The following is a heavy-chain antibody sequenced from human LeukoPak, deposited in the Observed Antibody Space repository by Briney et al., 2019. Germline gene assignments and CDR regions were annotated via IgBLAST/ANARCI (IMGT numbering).Heavy chain of an antibody. CDR1: GFTFSSYA. Sequence: PGRSLRLSCAASGFTFSSYAMHWVRQAPGKGLEWVAAISHDGSNKYHADSVKGRFTISRDKSKNTVYLQMNSLRAEDTAVYFCAGSPKYSSSWFEYFQHWGQGTLVTVSS. CDR2: ISHDGSNK. D-gene: IGHD6-13*01. CDR3: AGSPKYSSSWFEYFQH. V-gene: IGHV3-30*01. J-gene: IGHJ1*01.